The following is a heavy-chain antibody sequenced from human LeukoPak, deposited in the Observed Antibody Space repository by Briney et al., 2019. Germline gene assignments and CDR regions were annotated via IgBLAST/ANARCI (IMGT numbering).Heavy chain of an antibody. D-gene: IGHD5-12*01. CDR2: IYPGDSDT. J-gene: IGHJ4*02. CDR3: ARQITDQSSGYDSIDY. V-gene: IGHV5-51*01. CDR1: GYRFTTYW. Sequence: GESLKISCKASGYRFTTYWIGWVRQMPGKGLEWMGIIYPGDSDTRYSPSFEGQVTISADKSITTAYLRWSSLKASDTAMYYCARQITDQSSGYDSIDYWGQGNPGHRLL.